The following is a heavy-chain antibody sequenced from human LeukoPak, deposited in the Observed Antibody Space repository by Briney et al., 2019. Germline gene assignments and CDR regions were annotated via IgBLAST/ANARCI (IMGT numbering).Heavy chain of an antibody. CDR3: AKDPALSDCSSTSCLNY. V-gene: IGHV3-23*01. CDR2: ISGSGGST. J-gene: IGHJ4*02. D-gene: IGHD2-2*01. CDR1: GFTFGDYA. Sequence: GGSLRLSCTASGFTFGDYAMSWVRQAPGKGLEWVSAISGSGGSTYYADSVKGRFTISRDNSKNTLYLQMNSLRAEDTAVYYCAKDPALSDCSSTSCLNYWGQGTLVTVSS.